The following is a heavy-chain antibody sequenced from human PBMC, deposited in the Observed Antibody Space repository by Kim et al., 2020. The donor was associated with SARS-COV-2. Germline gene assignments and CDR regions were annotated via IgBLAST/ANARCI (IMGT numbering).Heavy chain of an antibody. Sequence: GESLKISCKGSGYSFTSYWISWVRQMPGKGLEWMGRIDPSDSYTNYSPSFQGHVTISADKSISTADLQWSSLKASDTAMYYCARGSSGYYYDDYWGQGTLVTVSS. D-gene: IGHD3-22*01. J-gene: IGHJ4*02. CDR3: ARGSSGYYYDDY. CDR1: GYSFTSYW. V-gene: IGHV5-10-1*01. CDR2: IDPSDSYT.